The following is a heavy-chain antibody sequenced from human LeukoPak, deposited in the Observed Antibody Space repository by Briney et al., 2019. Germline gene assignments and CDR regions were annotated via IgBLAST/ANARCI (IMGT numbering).Heavy chain of an antibody. CDR1: GFTFSSYW. Sequence: GGSLRLSCAASGFTFSSYWMSWVRQAPGKGLEWVSNIKQDGSEKYYVDSVKGRFTISRDNAKNSLYLQMNSLRAEDTAVYYCAELGITMIGGVWGKGTTVTISS. D-gene: IGHD3-10*02. CDR2: IKQDGSEK. J-gene: IGHJ6*04. V-gene: IGHV3-7*01. CDR3: AELGITMIGGV.